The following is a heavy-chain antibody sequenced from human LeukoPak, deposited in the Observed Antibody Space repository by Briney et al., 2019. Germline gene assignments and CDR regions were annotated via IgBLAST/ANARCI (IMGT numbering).Heavy chain of an antibody. CDR1: GYTFTSYG. J-gene: IGHJ3*02. Sequence: ASVKVSCKASGYTFTSYGISWVRQAPGQGLEWMGWISAYNGNTNYAQKLQGRVTMTTDTSTSTAYMELRSLRSDDTAVYYCARGPFSPYYDFWSGYPVDAFDIWGQGTMVTVSS. V-gene: IGHV1-18*01. CDR3: ARGPFSPYYDFWSGYPVDAFDI. CDR2: ISAYNGNT. D-gene: IGHD3-3*01.